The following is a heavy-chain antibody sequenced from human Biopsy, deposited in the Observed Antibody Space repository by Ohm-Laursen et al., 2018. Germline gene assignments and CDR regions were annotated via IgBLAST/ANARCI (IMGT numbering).Heavy chain of an antibody. V-gene: IGHV4-59*08. CDR3: ARHAPSYSGSYWKYFDL. J-gene: IGHJ2*01. Sequence: GTLSLTCTVSGGSISSYYWSWIRQPPGQGLEWIGYIYYTGSTNSNPSLKSRVTISVDTSMNHLSLRLTSVTAADTAVYYCARHAPSYSGSYWKYFDLWGRGTLVTVSS. D-gene: IGHD1-26*01. CDR1: GGSISSYY. CDR2: IYYTGST.